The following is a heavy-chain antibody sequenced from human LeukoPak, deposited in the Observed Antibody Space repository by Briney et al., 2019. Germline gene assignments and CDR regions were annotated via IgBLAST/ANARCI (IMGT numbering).Heavy chain of an antibody. Sequence: PSGTLSLTCTVSGGSISSGDYDWSWIRQPPGKGLEWIGYIYYSGSTYYNPSLKSRVTISVDTSKNQFSLKLSSVTAADTAVYYCARAYDFWSGYYPYFDYWGQGTLVTVSS. CDR3: ARAYDFWSGYYPYFDY. V-gene: IGHV4-30-4*08. CDR1: GGSISSGDYD. D-gene: IGHD3-3*01. J-gene: IGHJ4*02. CDR2: IYYSGST.